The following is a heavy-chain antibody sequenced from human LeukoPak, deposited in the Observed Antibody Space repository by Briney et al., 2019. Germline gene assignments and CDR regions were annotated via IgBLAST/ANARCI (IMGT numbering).Heavy chain of an antibody. CDR1: GGSISSGGYY. V-gene: IGHV4-30-2*01. CDR2: IYHSGST. Sequence: RPSETLSLTCTVSGGSISSGGYYWSWIRQPPGKGLEWIGYIYHSGSTYYNPSLKSRVTISVDRSKNQFSLKLSSVTAADTAVYYCARTQLLLGGAFDYWGQGTLVTVSS. D-gene: IGHD2-15*01. J-gene: IGHJ4*02. CDR3: ARTQLLLGGAFDY.